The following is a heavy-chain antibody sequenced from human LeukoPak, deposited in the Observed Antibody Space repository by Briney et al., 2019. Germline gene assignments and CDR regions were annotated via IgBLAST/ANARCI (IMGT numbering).Heavy chain of an antibody. CDR3: AKVHGSGWYSDY. Sequence: GGSLRLSCAASGFTFRNYNMNWVRQAPGKGLEWVSYISSGGSDIDYADSVKGRFTISRDNTKNSLYLQMNGLRDEDTAVYYCAKVHGSGWYSDYWGQGTLVTVSS. V-gene: IGHV3-48*02. D-gene: IGHD6-19*01. CDR1: GFTFRNYN. J-gene: IGHJ4*02. CDR2: ISSGGSDI.